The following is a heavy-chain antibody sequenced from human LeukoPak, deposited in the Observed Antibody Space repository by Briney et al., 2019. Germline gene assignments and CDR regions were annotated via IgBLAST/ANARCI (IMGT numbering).Heavy chain of an antibody. J-gene: IGHJ4*02. Sequence: PGGSLRLSCAASGFTVSSNYMSWVRQAPGKGLEWVSVIYSGGSTYYADSVKGRFTISRDNSKNTLYLQMNSLRAEDTAVYYCAYWDCGGDCYPSHFDYWGQGTLVTVSS. V-gene: IGHV3-53*01. CDR3: AYWDCGGDCYPSHFDY. D-gene: IGHD2-21*02. CDR1: GFTVSSNY. CDR2: IYSGGST.